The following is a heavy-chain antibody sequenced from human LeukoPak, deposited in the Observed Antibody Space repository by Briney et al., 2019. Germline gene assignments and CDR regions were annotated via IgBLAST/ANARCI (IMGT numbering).Heavy chain of an antibody. V-gene: IGHV3-23*01. CDR1: GLTFSSYA. Sequence: GGSLRLSCAASGLTFSSYAMSWVRQAPGKGLEWVSAISGSGGSTYYADSVKGRFTISRDNSKNTLYLQMNSLRAEDTAVYYCAKRYYYDSSGSEDAFDIWGQGTMVTVSS. CDR2: ISGSGGST. D-gene: IGHD3-22*01. CDR3: AKRYYYDSSGSEDAFDI. J-gene: IGHJ3*02.